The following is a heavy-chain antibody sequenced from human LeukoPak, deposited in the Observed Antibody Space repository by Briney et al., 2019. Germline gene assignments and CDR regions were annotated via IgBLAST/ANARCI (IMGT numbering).Heavy chain of an antibody. CDR2: ISSDGSNR. D-gene: IGHD2-21*01. CDR3: AKVALPYYYYYMDV. V-gene: IGHV3-30*04. Sequence: GGSLRLSCAASGFTFSSHTMYWVHQAPGKGLEWVAVISSDGSNRYYADSVKGRFTISRDNSKNTLYLQMNSLRAEDTAVYYCAKVALPYYYYYMDVWGKGTTVTISS. J-gene: IGHJ6*03. CDR1: GFTFSSHT.